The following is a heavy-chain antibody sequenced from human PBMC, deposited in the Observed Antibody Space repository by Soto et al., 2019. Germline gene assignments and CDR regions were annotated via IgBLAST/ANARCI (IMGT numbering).Heavy chain of an antibody. D-gene: IGHD3-10*01. CDR1: GGSISSSSYY. CDR3: ARHWRKYYRTHCMDV. V-gene: IGHV4-39*01. J-gene: IGHJ6*02. Sequence: SETLSLTCTVYGGSISSSSYYWGWIPQPPGKGLVWIGSLYDSGSTYYNPSLKSRVTISVDTSKNQFSLKLISVTAADTAVYYCARHWRKYYRTHCMDVWGQGTPVTVSS. CDR2: LYDSGST.